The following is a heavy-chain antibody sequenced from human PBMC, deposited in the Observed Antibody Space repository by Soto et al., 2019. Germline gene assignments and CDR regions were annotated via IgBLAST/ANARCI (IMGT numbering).Heavy chain of an antibody. CDR2: ISSSSNTI. J-gene: IGHJ3*02. V-gene: IGHV3-48*01. D-gene: IGHD3-22*01. Sequence: PGGSLRLSGAASGCTFSGCSMNWVRQAPGKGLQWISYISSSSNTIYYAASVKGRFTISRDNSKNTLYLQMNSLRAEETAVYYCARDRDSSGYYEGHSFDIWAKGTMVTVSS. CDR1: GCTFSGCS. CDR3: ARDRDSSGYYEGHSFDI.